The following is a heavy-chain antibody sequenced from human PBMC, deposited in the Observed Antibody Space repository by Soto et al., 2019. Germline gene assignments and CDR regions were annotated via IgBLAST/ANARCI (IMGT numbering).Heavy chain of an antibody. CDR3: ARSPDSSGYYPRWYYYGMDV. V-gene: IGHV4-4*02. D-gene: IGHD3-22*01. CDR1: GGSISSSNW. CDR2: IYHSGST. Sequence: QVQLQESGPGLVKPSGTLSLTCAVSGGSISSSNWWSWVRQPPGKGLEWIGEIYHSGSTNYNPSLKNRVTISVDKSKNQFSLKLSSVTAADTAVYYCARSPDSSGYYPRWYYYGMDVSGQGTTVTVSS. J-gene: IGHJ6*02.